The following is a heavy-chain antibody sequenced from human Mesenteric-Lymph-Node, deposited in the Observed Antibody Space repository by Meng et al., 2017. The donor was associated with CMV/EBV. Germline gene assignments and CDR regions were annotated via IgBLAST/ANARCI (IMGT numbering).Heavy chain of an antibody. D-gene: IGHD1-1*01. V-gene: IGHV3-49*04. J-gene: IGHJ4*02. CDR1: GYTFGDYG. CDR3: TRDDDNLCDY. CDR2: IRSKAYGGTT. Sequence: GGSLRLSCTVSGYTFGDYGMSWVRQAPGKGLEWVGFIRSKAYGGTTEYAASVKGRFTISRDDSRAIAYLQLKSLKTEDTAVYYCTRDDDNLCDYWGQGTLVTVSS.